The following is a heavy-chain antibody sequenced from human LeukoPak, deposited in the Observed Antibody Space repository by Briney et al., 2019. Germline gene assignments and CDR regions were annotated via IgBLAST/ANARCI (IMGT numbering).Heavy chain of an antibody. Sequence: GGSLRLSCAASGITVSSSFMSWVRQVPGKGLEWVSIIYAAGATYTADSVTGRFSISRDTSKNMLNLEMNSLRPEDTAVYFCARVGIYRPGSSYFDHWGQGTLVAVSS. CDR2: IYAAGAT. D-gene: IGHD3-10*01. J-gene: IGHJ4*02. CDR1: GITVSSSF. CDR3: ARVGIYRPGSSYFDH. V-gene: IGHV3-66*01.